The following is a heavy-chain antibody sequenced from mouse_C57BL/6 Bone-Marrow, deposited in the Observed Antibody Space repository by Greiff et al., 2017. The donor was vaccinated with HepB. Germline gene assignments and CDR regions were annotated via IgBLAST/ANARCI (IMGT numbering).Heavy chain of an antibody. D-gene: IGHD1-1*01. V-gene: IGHV5-17*01. Sequence: EVKLMESGGGLVKPGGSLKLSCAASGFTFSDYGMHWVRQAPEKGLEWVAYISSGSSTIYYADTVKGRFTFSRDNAKNTMVLQMTSLRSEDTAMYYCARQVYGIGYCFDYWGQGTTLTVSS. CDR3: ARQVYGIGYCFDY. CDR2: ISSGSSTI. CDR1: GFTFSDYG. J-gene: IGHJ2*01.